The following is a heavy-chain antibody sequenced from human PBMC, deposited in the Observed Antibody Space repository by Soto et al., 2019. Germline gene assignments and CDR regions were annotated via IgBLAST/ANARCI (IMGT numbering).Heavy chain of an antibody. Sequence: GPTLVNPTQTLTLTCTFSGFSFTTAGVAVGWIRQTPGGAPEWLTLIYYNDDRRFSPSLKTRLTITGDTSKNQVVLSLTNVDPGDTATYFCAHSDGGYEIIYFDFWGQGIPVTVSS. CDR3: AHSDGGYEIIYFDF. V-gene: IGHV2-5*01. J-gene: IGHJ4*02. D-gene: IGHD5-12*01. CDR1: GFSFTTAGVA. CDR2: IYYNDDR.